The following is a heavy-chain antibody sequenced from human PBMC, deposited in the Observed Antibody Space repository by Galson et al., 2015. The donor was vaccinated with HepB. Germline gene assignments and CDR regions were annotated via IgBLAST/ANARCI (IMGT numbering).Heavy chain of an antibody. CDR1: GFTFSSYA. CDR2: ISYDGSNK. CDR3: ARGGTGILWFGELLVLADAFDI. Sequence: SLRLSCAASGFTFSSYAMHWVRQAPGQGLEWVAVISYDGSNKYYADSVKGRFTISRDNSKNTLYLQMNSLRAEDTAVYYCARGGTGILWFGELLVLADAFDIWGQGTMVTVSS. D-gene: IGHD3-10*01. V-gene: IGHV3-30-3*01. J-gene: IGHJ3*02.